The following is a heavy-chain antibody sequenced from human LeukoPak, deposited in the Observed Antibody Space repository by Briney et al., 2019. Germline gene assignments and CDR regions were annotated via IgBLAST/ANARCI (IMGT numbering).Heavy chain of an antibody. CDR3: ARSFLKYYYDSSGLFDY. CDR1: GFTFSSYE. Sequence: PGGSLRFSCAASGFTFSSYEMNWVRQAPGKGLEWVSYISSSGSTIYYADSVKGRFTISRDNAKNSLYLQMNSLRAEDTAVYYCARSFLKYYYDSSGLFDYWGQGTLVTVSS. D-gene: IGHD3-22*01. J-gene: IGHJ4*02. V-gene: IGHV3-48*03. CDR2: ISSSGSTI.